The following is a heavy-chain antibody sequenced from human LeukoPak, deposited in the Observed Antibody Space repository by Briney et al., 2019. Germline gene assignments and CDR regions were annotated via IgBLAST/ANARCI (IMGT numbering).Heavy chain of an antibody. CDR3: ARDRGDGYNYGYFDL. Sequence: PSETLSLTCTVSGGSISSYYWSWIRQPPGKGLEWIGYIYYSGSTNYNPSHKSRVTISVDTSKNQFSLKLSSVTAADTAVYYCARDRGDGYNYGYFDLWGRGTLVTVSS. CDR2: IYYSGST. CDR1: GGSISSYY. J-gene: IGHJ2*01. V-gene: IGHV4-59*01. D-gene: IGHD5-24*01.